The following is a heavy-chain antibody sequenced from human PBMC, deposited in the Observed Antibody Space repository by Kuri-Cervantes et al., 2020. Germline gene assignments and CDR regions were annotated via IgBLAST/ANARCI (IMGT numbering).Heavy chain of an antibody. CDR3: ARVDCSSTSCYESYYYGMDV. V-gene: IGHV1-18*01. CDR1: GYTFTSYG. Sequence: ASVKVSCKASGYTFTSYGISWVRQAPGQGLEWVGWISAYNGNTNYAQKLQGRVTMTTDTSTSTAYMELSRLRSDDTAVYYCARVDCSSTSCYESYYYGMDVWGQGTTVTVSS. CDR2: ISAYNGNT. J-gene: IGHJ6*02. D-gene: IGHD2-2*01.